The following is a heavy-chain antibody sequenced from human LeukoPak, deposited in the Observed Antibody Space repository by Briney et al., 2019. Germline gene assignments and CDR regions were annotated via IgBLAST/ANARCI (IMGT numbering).Heavy chain of an antibody. CDR3: AKRDVAVAVFDY. CDR1: GFTFSSYG. CDR2: IRYDGSNK. V-gene: IGHV3-30*02. Sequence: PGGSLRLSCAASGFTFSSYGMHWVRQAPGKGLEWVAFIRYDGSNKYYADSVKGRFTISRDNSKNTLYLQMNSLRAEDTAVYYCAKRDVAVAVFDYWGQGTLVTVSS. D-gene: IGHD6-19*01. J-gene: IGHJ4*02.